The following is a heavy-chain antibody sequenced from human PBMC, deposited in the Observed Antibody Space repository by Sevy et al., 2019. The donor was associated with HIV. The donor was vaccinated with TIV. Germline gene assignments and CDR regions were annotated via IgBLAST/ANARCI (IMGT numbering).Heavy chain of an antibody. V-gene: IGHV4-39*01. D-gene: IGHD5-18*01. J-gene: IGHJ4*02. CDR3: ARHIFNHGYRPHYFDY. Sequence: SETLSLTCSVSGGSITSKNYFWAWIRQSPGKGLGWIGSIYHSGSTCHSPSLESRVGISVDTSRRHFSLKLSSVTATDTAVYYCARHIFNHGYRPHYFDYWSQGTLVTVSS. CDR2: IYHSGST. CDR1: GGSITSKNYF.